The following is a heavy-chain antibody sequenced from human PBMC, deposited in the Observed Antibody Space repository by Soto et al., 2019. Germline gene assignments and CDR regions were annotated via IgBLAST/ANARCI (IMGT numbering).Heavy chain of an antibody. CDR2: IYYSGST. V-gene: IGHV4-39*01. D-gene: IGHD3-9*01. CDR1: GGSISSSSYY. CDR3: ARHRRYDILI. Sequence: SETLSLTCTVSGGSISSSSYYWGWIRQPPGKGLEWIGSIYYSGSTYYNPSLKSRVTISVDTSKNQFSLKLSSMTAADTAVYYCARHRRYDILIWGQGTLVTVSS. J-gene: IGHJ4*02.